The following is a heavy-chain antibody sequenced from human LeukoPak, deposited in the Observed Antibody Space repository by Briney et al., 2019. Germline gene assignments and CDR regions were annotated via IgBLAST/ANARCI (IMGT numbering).Heavy chain of an antibody. Sequence: GGSLRLSCAASGFTFSGHWMSWVRQAPGKGLEWVANINQGGSDKYYVDSVKGRFTISRDNANNLLYLQMNSLRGEDTAVYYCTRDRSRAEDDWGQGTLVPVSS. CDR3: TRDRSRAEDD. J-gene: IGHJ4*02. CDR2: INQGGSDK. CDR1: GFTFSGHW. V-gene: IGHV3-7*01. D-gene: IGHD1-14*01.